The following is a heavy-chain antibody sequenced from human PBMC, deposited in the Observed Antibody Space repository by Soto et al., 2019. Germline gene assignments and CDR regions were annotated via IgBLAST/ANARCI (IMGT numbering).Heavy chain of an antibody. CDR1: GGSLSSSNW. D-gene: IGHD2-8*01. J-gene: IGHJ4*02. CDR3: VHHGGVPYYHDF. V-gene: IGHV4-4*02. Sequence: SLTCAVSGGSLSSSNWWSWVRQPPGQTLERLGELFYSGSTKYNPSLSSRVTISADQSNNVFSLRLTSVTAADTAMYYCVHHGGVPYYHDFWGQGVLVTVSS. CDR2: LFYSGST.